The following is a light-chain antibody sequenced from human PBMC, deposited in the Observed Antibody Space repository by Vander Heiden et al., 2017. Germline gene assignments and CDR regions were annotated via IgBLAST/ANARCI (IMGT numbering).Light chain of an antibody. CDR2: GAS. V-gene: IGKV3-20*01. Sequence: EIVFTQCQGTLSLSPGERATLSCRASQSVSSIYIALYQQKPGQAPRLLIDGASSRATGIPDRVSGSGSGTDFTLTISRLEAEDFAVDYCQQYGSAALTFGGGTKVEIK. CDR3: QQYGSAALT. J-gene: IGKJ4*01. CDR1: QSVSSIY.